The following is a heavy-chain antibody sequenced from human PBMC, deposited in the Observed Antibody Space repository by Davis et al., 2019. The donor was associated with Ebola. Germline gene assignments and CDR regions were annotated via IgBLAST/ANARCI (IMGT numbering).Heavy chain of an antibody. CDR1: GGSISSSNW. CDR2: IYHSGST. V-gene: IGHV4-4*02. J-gene: IGHJ4*02. Sequence: MPSETLSLTCAVSGGSISSSNWWSWVRQPPGKGLEWIGEIYHSGSTNYNPSLKSRVTISVDTSKNQFSLKLSSVTAADTAVYYCARGPRFPYRGSYADYWGQGALVTVSS. D-gene: IGHD1-26*01. CDR3: ARGPRFPYRGSYADY.